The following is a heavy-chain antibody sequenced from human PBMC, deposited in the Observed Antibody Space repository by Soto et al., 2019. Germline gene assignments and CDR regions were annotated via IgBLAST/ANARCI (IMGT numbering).Heavy chain of an antibody. CDR1: GDTFNSYG. V-gene: IGHV1-69*01. CDR2: IVPMFGTT. CDR3: ARDLADVHLWDAFDV. D-gene: IGHD6-13*01. J-gene: IGHJ3*01. Sequence: QVQLVQSGPELKKPGSSVKVSCKSPGDTFNSYGISWVRQAPGQGLEWMGGIVPMFGTTNLALKFEDRVTITADELTTTVYMEIRGLTSEDTAVYYCARDLADVHLWDAFDVWGHGTRVTVSS.